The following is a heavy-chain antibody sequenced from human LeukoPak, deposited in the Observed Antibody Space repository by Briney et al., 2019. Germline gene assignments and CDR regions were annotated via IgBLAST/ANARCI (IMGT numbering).Heavy chain of an antibody. CDR3: ARQIASAGTAGFDF. CDR2: IYSTGST. V-gene: IGHV4-4*07. D-gene: IGHD6-13*01. J-gene: IGHJ4*01. Sequence: SETLSLTCTVSGGSISSYYWSWIRQPAGKGPEWIGRIYSTGSTNYNPSLKSRVTMSVDTSKNQFSLRLRSVTAADTAVYYCARQIASAGTAGFDFWGHGALVTVSS. CDR1: GGSISSYY.